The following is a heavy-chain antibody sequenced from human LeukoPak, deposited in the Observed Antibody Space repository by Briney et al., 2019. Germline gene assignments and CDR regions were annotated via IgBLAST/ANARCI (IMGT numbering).Heavy chain of an antibody. CDR2: IYTSGST. V-gene: IGHV4-4*07. CDR3: ARDPTYYDFWSGYYSRYFDY. CDR1: GGSISSYY. D-gene: IGHD3-3*01. J-gene: IGHJ4*02. Sequence: SETLSLTCTVSGGSISSYYWSWIGQPAGKGVEGIGRIYTSGSTNYNPTLKSRGTMSVETSKNQITQKLRYVTAADTAVYYCARDPTYYDFWSGYYSRYFDYWGQGPRSPSPQ.